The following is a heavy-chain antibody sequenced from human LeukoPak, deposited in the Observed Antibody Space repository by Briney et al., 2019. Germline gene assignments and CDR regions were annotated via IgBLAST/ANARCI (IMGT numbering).Heavy chain of an antibody. CDR2: IRYDGSNK. V-gene: IGHV3-30*02. D-gene: IGHD6-6*01. Sequence: PGGSLRLSCAASGFTFSGYGMHWVRQAPGKGLEWVAFIRYDGSNKYDADSVKGRFTISRDNSKNTLYLQMNSLRVEDTAVYYCAKDLVQRGAFDIWGQGTMVTVSS. CDR1: GFTFSGYG. J-gene: IGHJ3*02. CDR3: AKDLVQRGAFDI.